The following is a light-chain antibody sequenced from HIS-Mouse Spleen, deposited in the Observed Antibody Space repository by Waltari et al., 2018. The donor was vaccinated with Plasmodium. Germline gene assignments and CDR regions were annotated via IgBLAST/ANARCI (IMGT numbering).Light chain of an antibody. CDR2: DAS. CDR3: QQYNNWSFT. CDR1: QSVSSN. V-gene: IGKV3-15*01. J-gene: IGKJ3*01. Sequence: DIVMTQSPATLSVSVGERVTLPCQASQSVSSNLAWYQQKPGQAPRLLIYDASTMDTGIPARFSGSGSGTDFTLTISSLQSEDFAVYYCQQYNNWSFTFGPGTKVEIK.